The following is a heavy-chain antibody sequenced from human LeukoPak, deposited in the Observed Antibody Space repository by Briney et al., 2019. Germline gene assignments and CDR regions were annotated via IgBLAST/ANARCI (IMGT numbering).Heavy chain of an antibody. CDR1: GGSFSSYY. J-gene: IGHJ5*02. CDR2: IHYSGST. D-gene: IGHD3-10*01. V-gene: IGHV4-59*01. Sequence: SETLSLTCAVYGGSFSSYYWSWIRQPPGKGLEWIGYIHYSGSTNYNPSLKSRVTISVDTSKNQFSLKLTSVTAADTAVYYCARKGEHYYDSGKLWPAWFDLWGQGTLVTVSS. CDR3: ARKGEHYYDSGKLWPAWFDL.